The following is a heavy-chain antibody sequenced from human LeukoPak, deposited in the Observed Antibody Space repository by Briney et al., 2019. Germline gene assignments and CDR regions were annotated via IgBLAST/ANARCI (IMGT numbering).Heavy chain of an antibody. CDR1: GFTFSSYS. V-gene: IGHV3-23*01. CDR3: AKAVVIVPTATPFDY. J-gene: IGHJ4*02. Sequence: GGSLRLSCAASGFTFSSYSMNWVRQAPGKGLEWVSAISDSGNTYHADSVKGRFTISRDSSKNTLFLQMNRLRAEDTAVYYCAKAVVIVPTATPFDYWGQGTLVTVSS. CDR2: ISDSGNT. D-gene: IGHD2-2*01.